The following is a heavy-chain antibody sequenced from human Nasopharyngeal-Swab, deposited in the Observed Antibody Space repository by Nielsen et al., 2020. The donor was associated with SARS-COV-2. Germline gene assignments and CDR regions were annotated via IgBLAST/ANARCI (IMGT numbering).Heavy chain of an antibody. Sequence: GSLRLSCTVSGGSISSSSYYWGWIRQPPGKGLEWIGSIYYSGSTYYNPSLKSRVTISVDTSKNQFSLKLSSVTAADTAVYYCARELGYFDYWGQGTLVTVSS. CDR2: IYYSGST. J-gene: IGHJ4*02. CDR3: ARELGYFDY. V-gene: IGHV4-39*07. CDR1: GGSISSSSYY.